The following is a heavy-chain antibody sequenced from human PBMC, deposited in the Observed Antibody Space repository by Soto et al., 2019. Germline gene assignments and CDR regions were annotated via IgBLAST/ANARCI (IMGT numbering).Heavy chain of an antibody. Sequence: SVKVSCKASGGTFSSYAISWVRQAPGQGLEWMGGIIPIFGTANYAQKFQGRVTITADESTSTAYMELSSLRSEDTAVYYCVLSIAARPGYGMDVWGQGTTVTVSS. CDR1: GGTFSSYA. V-gene: IGHV1-69*13. CDR2: IIPIFGTA. CDR3: VLSIAARPGYGMDV. D-gene: IGHD6-6*01. J-gene: IGHJ6*02.